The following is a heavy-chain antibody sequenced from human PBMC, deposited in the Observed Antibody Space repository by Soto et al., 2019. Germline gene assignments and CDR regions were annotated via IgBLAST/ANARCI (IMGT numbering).Heavy chain of an antibody. CDR1: GFTVSSNY. V-gene: IGHV3-53*04. CDR2: IYSDGST. D-gene: IGHD3-22*01. Sequence: EVQLVESGGGLVQPGGSLRLSCAASGFTVSSNYMSWVRQAPGKGLEWVSVIYSDGSTYYADSVKGRFTISRHNSKNTLYLQMTSLRAEDTAVYYGARVPYYDSSGYLASNGMDVWGQGTTVTVSS. J-gene: IGHJ6*02. CDR3: ARVPYYDSSGYLASNGMDV.